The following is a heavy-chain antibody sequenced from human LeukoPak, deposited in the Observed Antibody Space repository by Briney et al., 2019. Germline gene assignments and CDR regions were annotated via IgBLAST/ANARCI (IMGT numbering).Heavy chain of an antibody. CDR3: ARDGRRGNFDK. CDR1: GFTFSCYA. CDR2: ISSNGGST. V-gene: IGHV3-64*04. Sequence: GGSLRLSCSASGFTFSCYAMHWVRQAPGKGLEYVSAISSNGGSTYYADSVKGRFTISSDNFKNTLYLQMNSLRAEDTVVYYCARDGRRGNFDKWGQGTRVSVSS. D-gene: IGHD1-26*01. J-gene: IGHJ4*02.